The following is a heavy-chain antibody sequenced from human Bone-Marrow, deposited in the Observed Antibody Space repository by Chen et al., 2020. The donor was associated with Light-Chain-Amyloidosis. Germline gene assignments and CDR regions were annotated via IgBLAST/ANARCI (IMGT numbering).Heavy chain of an antibody. CDR1: AGPFSAYY. J-gene: IGHJ4*02. D-gene: IGHD1-26*01. CDR3: AKIMRGGSYYFDP. CDR2: VNHSGRT. V-gene: IGHV4-34*01. Sequence: QVQLQQWGAGLLKPSETLSLTCAVSAGPFSAYYWSWIRQPPGNGLEWIGDVNHSGRTNYSPSLKSRLTISIDTSKKQFSLKLTSVTAADTAFYYCAKIMRGGSYYFDPWGQGTLVTVSS.